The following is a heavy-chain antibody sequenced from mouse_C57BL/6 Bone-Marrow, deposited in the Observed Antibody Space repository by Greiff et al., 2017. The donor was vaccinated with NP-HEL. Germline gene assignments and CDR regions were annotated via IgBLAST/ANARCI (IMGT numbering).Heavy chain of an antibody. CDR3: ARSNWDGGDY. Sequence: DVKLVESGGGLVKPGGSLKLSCAASGFTFSDYGMHWVRQAPEKGLEWVAYISSGSSTIYYADTVKGRFTISRDNAKNTLFLQMTSLRSEDTAMYYCARSNWDGGDYWGQGTTLTVSS. V-gene: IGHV5-17*01. CDR2: ISSGSSTI. CDR1: GFTFSDYG. J-gene: IGHJ2*01. D-gene: IGHD4-1*02.